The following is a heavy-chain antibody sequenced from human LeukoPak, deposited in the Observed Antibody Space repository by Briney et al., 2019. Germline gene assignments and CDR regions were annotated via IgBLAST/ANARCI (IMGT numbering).Heavy chain of an antibody. V-gene: IGHV1-18*01. CDR3: AGEPAFRSDWGGGGGAFDI. D-gene: IGHD3-16*01. Sequence: ASVKVSCKASVYTFTSFGISWLRQAPGQGVEWMGWISAYNGNTDYAQKLQGRVTMTRDTSTTTVNMALRGLRSDHTALYYCAGEPAFRSDWGGGGGAFDIWGQGTMVTVSS. CDR2: ISAYNGNT. J-gene: IGHJ3*02. CDR1: VYTFTSFG.